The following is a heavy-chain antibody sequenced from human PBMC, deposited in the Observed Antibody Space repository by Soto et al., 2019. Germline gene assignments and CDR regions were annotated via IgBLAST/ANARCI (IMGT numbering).Heavy chain of an antibody. Sequence: PSETLSLTCTVSGGSISSYYWSWIRQPPGKGLEWIGYIYYSGSTNYNPSLKSRVTISVDTSKNQFSLKLSSVTAADTAVYYCARDLPGTGFFDYWGQGTLVTVSS. V-gene: IGHV4-59*01. CDR3: ARDLPGTGFFDY. CDR2: IYYSGST. D-gene: IGHD1-1*01. J-gene: IGHJ4*02. CDR1: GGSISSYY.